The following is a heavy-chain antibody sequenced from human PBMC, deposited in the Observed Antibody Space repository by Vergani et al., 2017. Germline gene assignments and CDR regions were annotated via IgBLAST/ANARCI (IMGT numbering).Heavy chain of an antibody. Sequence: EVQLVESGGGLVQPGGSLRLSCAASGFTFSSYSMNWVRQAPGKGLEWVSYISSSSSTIYYADSVKGRFTISRDNAKNSLYLQMNSLRAEDTAVYYCAREVGNYFDYWGQGTLVTVSS. CDR2: ISSSSSTI. D-gene: IGHD2-2*01. CDR1: GFTFSSYS. CDR3: AREVGNYFDY. V-gene: IGHV3-48*04. J-gene: IGHJ4*02.